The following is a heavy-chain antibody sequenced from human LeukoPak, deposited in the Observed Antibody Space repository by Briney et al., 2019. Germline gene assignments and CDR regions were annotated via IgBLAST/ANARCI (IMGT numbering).Heavy chain of an antibody. V-gene: IGHV3-48*03. CDR1: GFSFSVHA. CDR3: ARSLAAAERDY. D-gene: IGHD6-13*01. J-gene: IGHJ4*02. CDR2: ISSSANSI. Sequence: PGGSLTLSCAASGFSFSVHALHWVRQPPGKGLEWLSYISSSANSIYYADSVKGRFTVSRDNAKNSLYLQMNSLRAEDTAVYYCARSLAAAERDYWGEGTLVTVSS.